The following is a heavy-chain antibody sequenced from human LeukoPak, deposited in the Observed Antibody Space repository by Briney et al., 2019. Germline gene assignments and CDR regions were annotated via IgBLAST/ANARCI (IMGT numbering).Heavy chain of an antibody. J-gene: IGHJ4*02. Sequence: ASVKVSCKASGYTFTSYDINWVRQATGQGLEWMGWMNPNSGNTGYAQKFQGRVTMTRNTSISTAYMELSSLRSEDTAVYYCARSTAMDQYYFDYWGQGTLVTVSS. CDR3: ARSTAMDQYYFDY. V-gene: IGHV1-8*01. D-gene: IGHD5-18*01. CDR2: MNPNSGNT. CDR1: GYTFTSYD.